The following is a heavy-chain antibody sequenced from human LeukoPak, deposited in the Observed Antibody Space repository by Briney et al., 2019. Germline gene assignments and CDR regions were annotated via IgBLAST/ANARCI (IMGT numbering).Heavy chain of an antibody. D-gene: IGHD6-13*01. J-gene: IGHJ4*02. CDR3: TREAAAGIDY. CDR1: GFTFSTYW. Sequence: GGSLRLACAASGFTFSTYWISWVRQAPGKGLEWVANIKQYGSEKYYLDSVKGRLPISRDNAKNSLYLQMNSLRAEDTAVYFCTREAAAGIDYWGQGTPVTVSS. CDR2: IKQYGSEK. V-gene: IGHV3-7*01.